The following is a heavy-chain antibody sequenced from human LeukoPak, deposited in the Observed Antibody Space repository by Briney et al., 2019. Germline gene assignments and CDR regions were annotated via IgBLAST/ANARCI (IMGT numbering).Heavy chain of an antibody. V-gene: IGHV3-66*01. CDR3: ARRCGGSCFYAFDI. Sequence: GGSLRLSCAASGFTVSSNYMSWVRQAPGKGLEWVSVIYSGGSTYYADSVKGRFTITRDNSKNTLYLQMNSLSAEDTAVYYCARRCGGSCFYAFDIWGQGTMVTVSS. CDR1: GFTVSSNY. CDR2: IYSGGST. J-gene: IGHJ3*02. D-gene: IGHD2-15*01.